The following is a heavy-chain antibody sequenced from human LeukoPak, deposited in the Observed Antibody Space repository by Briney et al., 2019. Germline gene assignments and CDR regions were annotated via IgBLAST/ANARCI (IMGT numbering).Heavy chain of an antibody. Sequence: PSQTLSLTCTVSGGSITLGDYYWAWIRQPPGKGLEWIGYIYSSGSTYYNPSLKSRITMSLATSRNRFSLRLGSVTAAEAAVYYCARAPGAFDVWGQGTMVTVSS. J-gene: IGHJ3*01. D-gene: IGHD7-27*01. CDR2: IYSSGST. CDR1: GGSITLGDYY. CDR3: ARAPGAFDV. V-gene: IGHV4-30-4*08.